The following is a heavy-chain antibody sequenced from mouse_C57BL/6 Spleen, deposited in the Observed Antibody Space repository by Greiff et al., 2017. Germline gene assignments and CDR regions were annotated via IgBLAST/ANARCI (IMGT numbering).Heavy chain of an antibody. CDR1: GFSLTSYG. D-gene: IGHD3-2*02. J-gene: IGHJ4*01. CDR2: IWRGGST. Sequence: QVQLQQSGPGLVQPSQSLSITCPVSGFSLTSYGVHWVRQSPGKGLEWLGVIWRGGSTDYNAAFMSRLSITKDNSKSPVFFKMNSLQADDTAIYYCAKVDSSGYGIDYAMDYWGQGTSVTVSS. V-gene: IGHV2-5*01. CDR3: AKVDSSGYGIDYAMDY.